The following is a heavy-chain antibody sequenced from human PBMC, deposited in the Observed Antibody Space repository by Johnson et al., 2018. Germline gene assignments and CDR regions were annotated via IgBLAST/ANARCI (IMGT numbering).Heavy chain of an antibody. J-gene: IGHJ1*01. CDR3: ASRYYDSSGYFAYFQH. CDR1: GFTFSNYW. V-gene: IGHV3-7*01. Sequence: VQLVQSGGGLVQPGGSLRLSCAASGFTFSNYWMSWVRQAPGKGLEGVANIKQDGSEKYYVDSVKGRFTISRDNAKNSLYLQMNTLRAEDTAVYDCASRYYDSSGYFAYFQHWGQGTLVTVSS. CDR2: IKQDGSEK. D-gene: IGHD3-22*01.